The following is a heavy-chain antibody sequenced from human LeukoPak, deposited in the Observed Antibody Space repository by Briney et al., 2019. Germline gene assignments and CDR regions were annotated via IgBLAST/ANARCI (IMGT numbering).Heavy chain of an antibody. CDR3: AKGPTNWSGYPVDY. CDR1: GFAFSSYA. J-gene: IGHJ4*02. D-gene: IGHD3-3*01. V-gene: IGHV3-23*01. Sequence: PGGSLRLSCTASGFAFSSYAMSRVRQAPGKGLEWVSGISGSGGSTYYADSVKGRFTISRDNSKNTLYLQMNSLRAEDTAVYYCAKGPTNWSGYPVDYWGQGTLVTVSS. CDR2: ISGSGGST.